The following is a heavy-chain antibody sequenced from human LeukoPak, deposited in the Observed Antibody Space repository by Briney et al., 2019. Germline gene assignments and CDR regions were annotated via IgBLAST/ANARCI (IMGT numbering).Heavy chain of an antibody. CDR3: ARATERRITMIVVVIDAFDI. D-gene: IGHD3-22*01. CDR1: GYTFSSYG. Sequence: ASVKVSCKASGYTFSSYGISWVRQAPGQGLEWMGWISAYNGKTNYAQKLQGRATMTTDTSMSTAYMELRSLRSDDTAVYYCARATERRITMIVVVIDAFDIWGQGTMVTVSS. CDR2: ISAYNGKT. V-gene: IGHV1-18*01. J-gene: IGHJ3*02.